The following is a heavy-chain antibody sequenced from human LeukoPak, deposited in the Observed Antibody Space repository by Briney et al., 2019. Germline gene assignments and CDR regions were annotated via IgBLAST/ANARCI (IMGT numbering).Heavy chain of an antibody. CDR3: AKDRYGGYDYLDAFDI. Sequence: GGSLRLSCVASGFTFSSYAMSWVRQAPGKGLEWVSGLRGSGDSTYYADSVKGRFTISRDNSKNTLYLQMNSLRAEDTAVYYCAKDRYGGYDYLDAFDIWGQGTLVTVSS. D-gene: IGHD5-12*01. V-gene: IGHV3-23*01. J-gene: IGHJ3*02. CDR2: LRGSGDST. CDR1: GFTFSSYA.